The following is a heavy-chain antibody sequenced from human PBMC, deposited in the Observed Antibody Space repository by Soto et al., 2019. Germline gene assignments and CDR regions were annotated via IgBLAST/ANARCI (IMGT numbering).Heavy chain of an antibody. J-gene: IGHJ6*02. CDR1: GYSFTSYW. D-gene: IGHD2-15*01. Sequence: PGEYLKISCKGSGYSFTSYWIGWVRQMPGKGLEWMGIIYPGDSDTRYSPSFQGQVTISADKSINTAYLQCSSLKASDTAMYFCARVYCSGGSCYSAYYYGMDVWGQGTTVTVSS. CDR3: ARVYCSGGSCYSAYYYGMDV. CDR2: IYPGDSDT. V-gene: IGHV5-51*01.